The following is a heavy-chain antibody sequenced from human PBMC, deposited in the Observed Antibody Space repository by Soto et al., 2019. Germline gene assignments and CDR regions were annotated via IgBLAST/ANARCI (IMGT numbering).Heavy chain of an antibody. J-gene: IGHJ3*02. V-gene: IGHV3-13*01. D-gene: IGHD6-13*01. CDR1: GFTFSSYD. CDR3: ARGLGSSGGDDAFDI. Sequence: PGGSLRLSCAASGFTFSSYDTHWVRQATGKGLEWVSAIGTAGDTYYPGSVKGRFTISRENAKNSLYLQMNSLRAGDTAVYYCARGLGSSGGDDAFDIWGQGTMVTVSS. CDR2: IGTAGDT.